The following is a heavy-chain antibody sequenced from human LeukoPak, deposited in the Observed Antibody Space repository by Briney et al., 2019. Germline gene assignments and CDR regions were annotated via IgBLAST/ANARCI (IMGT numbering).Heavy chain of an antibody. D-gene: IGHD3-3*01. CDR2: INWNSGSI. J-gene: IGHJ3*01. CDR1: GFTFDGFAVDDYG. CDR3: AKTGLGDDGLDV. Sequence: GGSLRLSCAASGFTFDGFAVDDYGMHWVRQAPGNGLEWVSGINWNSGSIGYADSVKGRFTISRDNAKNSLYLQMNSLRTEDTALYYCAKTGLGDDGLDVWGQGTMVTVSS. V-gene: IGHV3-9*01.